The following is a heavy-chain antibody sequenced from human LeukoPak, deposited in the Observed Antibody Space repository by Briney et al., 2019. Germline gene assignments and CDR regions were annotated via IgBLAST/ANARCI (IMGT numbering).Heavy chain of an antibody. Sequence: SETLSLTCNVSGGSISSGDYFWNWIRQPPGKGLEWIGEINHSRSTNYNPSLKSRVTLSADTSKNQFSLKMRSVTAADTAVYYCARARETVAIDYWGQGTLVTVSS. D-gene: IGHD5-12*01. J-gene: IGHJ4*02. V-gene: IGHV4-39*07. CDR2: INHSRST. CDR1: GGSISSGDYF. CDR3: ARARETVAIDY.